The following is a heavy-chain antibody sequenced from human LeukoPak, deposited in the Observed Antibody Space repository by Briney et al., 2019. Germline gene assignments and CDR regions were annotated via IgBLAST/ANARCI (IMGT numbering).Heavy chain of an antibody. V-gene: IGHV1-2*02. CDR2: INPNSGGT. D-gene: IGHD3-10*01. CDR3: ARDRVRITMVRGAKNWFDP. J-gene: IGHJ5*02. CDR1: GYTFHGYY. Sequence: SVKVSCKPSGYTFHGYYMLWVGQAPRHGLEWMGWINPNSGGTNYVQKFQGRVTMTRDTSISTAYMELSRLRSHDTAVYYCARDRVRITMVRGAKNWFDPWGQGTLVTVSS.